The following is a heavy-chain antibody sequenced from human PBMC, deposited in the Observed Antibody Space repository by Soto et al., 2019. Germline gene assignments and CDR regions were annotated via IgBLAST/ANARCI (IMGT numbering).Heavy chain of an antibody. CDR2: ISHSGSYI. V-gene: IGHV3-21*05. CDR1: RFTLSSYT. CDR3: ARDDP. J-gene: IGHJ5*02. Sequence: GGPLTLSCAASRFTLSSYTMRWVRRALGQGLEWISYISHSGSYIDYAASVKGRFTIPRDNANTSLYLQMKNLRAEDTALYYCARDDP.